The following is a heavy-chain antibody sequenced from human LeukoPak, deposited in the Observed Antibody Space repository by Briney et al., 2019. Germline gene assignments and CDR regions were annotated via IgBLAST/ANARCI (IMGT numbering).Heavy chain of an antibody. J-gene: IGHJ6*03. D-gene: IGHD5-18*01. CDR1: GFTFSSYS. Sequence: PGGSLRLSCAASGFTFSSYSMNWVRQAPGKGLEWVSSISSSSSYIYYADSVKGRFTISRDNAKNSLYLQMNSLRAEDTAVYYCAVGDTAMVRLSYMDVCGEGATVSVSS. CDR2: ISSSSSYI. CDR3: AVGDTAMVRLSYMDV. V-gene: IGHV3-21*01.